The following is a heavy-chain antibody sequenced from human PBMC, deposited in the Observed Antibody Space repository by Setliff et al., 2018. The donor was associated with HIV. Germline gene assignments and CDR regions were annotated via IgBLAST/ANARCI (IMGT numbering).Heavy chain of an antibody. V-gene: IGHV3-11*01. CDR3: ARGRLLWSGSYYYYYMDV. CDR1: GFDFDNLY. Sequence: PGGSLRLSCAASGFDFDNLYMAWIRQAPGKGLEWVSYISSGGGFIYYADSVKGRFTISRDNAKNSLYLQMNSLRAEDTAVYYCARGRLLWSGSYYYYYMDVWGKGTTVTVS. CDR2: ISSGGGFI. D-gene: IGHD3-10*01. J-gene: IGHJ6*03.